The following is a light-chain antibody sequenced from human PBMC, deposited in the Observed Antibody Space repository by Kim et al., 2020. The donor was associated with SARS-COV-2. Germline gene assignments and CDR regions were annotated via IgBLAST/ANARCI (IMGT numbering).Light chain of an antibody. J-gene: IGKJ4*01. Sequence: ASVGDRVTIACPASQDINNYLAWYQQKPGKAPKVLIYDASNLETGVPYRFSGSGSVTDFTFTISNLQPEDIATYYCQQYDNLPLTFGGGTKVDIK. V-gene: IGKV1-33*01. CDR3: QQYDNLPLT. CDR2: DAS. CDR1: QDINNY.